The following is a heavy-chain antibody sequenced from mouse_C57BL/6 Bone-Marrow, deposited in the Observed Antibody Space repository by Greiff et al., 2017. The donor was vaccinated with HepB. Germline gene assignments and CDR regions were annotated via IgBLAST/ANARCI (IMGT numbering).Heavy chain of an antibody. CDR1: GYSFTSYY. J-gene: IGHJ1*03. CDR2: IYPGSGNT. Sequence: QVQLKQSGPELVKPGASVKISCKASGYSFTSYYIHWVKQRPGQGLEWIGWIYPGSGNTKYNEKFKGKATLTADTSSSTAYMQLSSLTSEDSAVYYCARVRSYWYFDVWGTGTTVTVSS. V-gene: IGHV1-66*01. CDR3: ARVRSYWYFDV.